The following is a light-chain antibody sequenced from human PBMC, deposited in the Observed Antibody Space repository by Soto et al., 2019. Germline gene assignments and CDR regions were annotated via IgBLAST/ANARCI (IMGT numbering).Light chain of an antibody. J-gene: IGKJ1*01. V-gene: IGKV3-15*01. CDR1: QSVSSN. Sequence: EIVMTQSPATLSVSPGERATLSCRASQSVSSNLAWYQQKPGPAPRLLIYGASTRATGIPARFSGSGSGTEFTLTISRLQSEDFAVYYCQRYNNLPLTFRQGTKVEIK. CDR2: GAS. CDR3: QRYNNLPLT.